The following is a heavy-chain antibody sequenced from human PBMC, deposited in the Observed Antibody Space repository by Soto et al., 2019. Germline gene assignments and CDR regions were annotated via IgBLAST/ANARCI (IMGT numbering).Heavy chain of an antibody. CDR1: GDSGGFISSSSYH. CDR3: ARHPPYGPLDY. J-gene: IGHJ4*02. D-gene: IGHD4-17*01. CDR2: IYYIGST. V-gene: IGHV4-39*01. Sequence: QLQLQESGPGRVNPSETLSLTCTVSGDSGGFISSSSYHWGWIRQPPGKGLAWIGNIYYIGSTYYNPSLESRVTISGDTSKNQLSLRLTSVTAADTAVYYCARHPPYGPLDYWGQGTLVTVSS.